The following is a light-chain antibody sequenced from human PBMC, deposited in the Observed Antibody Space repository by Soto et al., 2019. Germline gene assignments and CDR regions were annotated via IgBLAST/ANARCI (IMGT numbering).Light chain of an antibody. CDR2: RNN. V-gene: IGLV1-47*01. J-gene: IGLJ2*01. Sequence: QSVLTQPPSASGTPGQRVTISCSGSSSNIGRNYVYWYQQLPGTAPKLLIYRNNQRPSGVPDRFSGSKSGTSASLAMSGLRSEDEADYYCAAWDDSLSGHVVFGGGTKLTVL. CDR3: AAWDDSLSGHVV. CDR1: SSNIGRNY.